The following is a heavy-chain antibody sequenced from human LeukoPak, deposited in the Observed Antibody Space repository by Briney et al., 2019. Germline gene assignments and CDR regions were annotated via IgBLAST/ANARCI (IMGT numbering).Heavy chain of an antibody. CDR2: ISSGYTSI. J-gene: IGHJ5*02. Sequence: GGSLRLSCAASGFTFSDYVMSWVRQAPGKGLEWVSFISSGYTSIYYADSVKGRFAISRDNAKNSLYLQMNSLRAEDTAVYYCAREPGNDRWFDRWGQGTLVTVSS. V-gene: IGHV3-21*01. CDR3: AREPGNDRWFDR. CDR1: GFTFSDYV. D-gene: IGHD1-1*01.